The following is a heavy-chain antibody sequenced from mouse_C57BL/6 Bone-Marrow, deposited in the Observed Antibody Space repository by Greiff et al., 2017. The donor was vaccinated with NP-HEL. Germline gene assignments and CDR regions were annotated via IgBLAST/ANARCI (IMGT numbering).Heavy chain of an antibody. D-gene: IGHD1-1*01. V-gene: IGHV14-4*01. J-gene: IGHJ3*01. CDR1: GFNIKDDY. CDR3: TCSSYRAY. Sequence: VQLKESGAELVRPGASVKLSCTASGFNIKDDYMHWVKQRPEQGLEWIGWIDPENGDTEYASKFQGKATITADTSSNPAYLQLSSLTSEDTAVYYCTCSSYRAYWGQGTLVTVSA. CDR2: IDPENGDT.